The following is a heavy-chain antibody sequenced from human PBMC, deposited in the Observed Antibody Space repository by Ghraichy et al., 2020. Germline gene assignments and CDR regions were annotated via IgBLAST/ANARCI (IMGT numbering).Heavy chain of an antibody. D-gene: IGHD6-19*01. Sequence: SETLSLTCAVYGGSFSGYYWSWIRQPPGKGLEWIGEINHSGSTNYNPSLKSRVTISVDTSKNQFSLKLSSVTAADTAVYYCARGPPRWQWLVSFFRPWFDPWGQGTLVTVSS. CDR1: GGSFSGYY. J-gene: IGHJ5*02. V-gene: IGHV4-34*01. CDR2: INHSGST. CDR3: ARGPPRWQWLVSFFRPWFDP.